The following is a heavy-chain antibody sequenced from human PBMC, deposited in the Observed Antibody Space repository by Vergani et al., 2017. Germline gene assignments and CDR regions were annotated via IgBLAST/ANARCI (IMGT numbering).Heavy chain of an antibody. CDR3: ARAYSGIRIYYFDY. J-gene: IGHJ4*02. CDR1: GISFGNYA. V-gene: IGHV3-23*01. D-gene: IGHD3-9*01. CDR2: IGGGGFGT. Sequence: EMQLWESGGGLVKPGGSLRLSCVGSGISFGNYAMSWVRQAPGKGLEWVAAIGGGGFGTFHADSVKGRFTVSRDNSKNTLFLQMKTLRADDTAVYYCARAYSGIRIYYFDYWGQGTLVTVSS.